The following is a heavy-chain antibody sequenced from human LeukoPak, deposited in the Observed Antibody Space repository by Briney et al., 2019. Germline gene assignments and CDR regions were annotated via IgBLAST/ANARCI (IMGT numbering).Heavy chain of an antibody. CDR1: GGSTSSYY. V-gene: IGHV4-59*01. J-gene: IGHJ5*02. CDR3: ARLYNHNWFDP. D-gene: IGHD3-16*02. CDR2: IYYTGNT. Sequence: KPSETLSLTCTVSGGSTSSYYWSWIRQPPGRGLEWIGYIYYTGNTNYNPSLKSRVTISVDTSKNQFSLKLSSVTAADTAMYYCARLYNHNWFDPWGQGTLVTVSS.